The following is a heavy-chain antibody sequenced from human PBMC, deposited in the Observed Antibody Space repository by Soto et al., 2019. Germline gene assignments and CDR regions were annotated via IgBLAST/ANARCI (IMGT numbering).Heavy chain of an antibody. Sequence: PGGSLRLSCAASGFTFSSYGMHWVRQAPGKGLEWVAVIWYDGSNKYYADSVKGRFTISRDNSKNTLYLQMNSLRAEDTAVYYCAREFITMVRGATNYYYGMDVWGQGTTVTVSS. CDR2: IWYDGSNK. D-gene: IGHD3-10*01. CDR1: GFTFSSYG. CDR3: AREFITMVRGATNYYYGMDV. V-gene: IGHV3-33*01. J-gene: IGHJ6*02.